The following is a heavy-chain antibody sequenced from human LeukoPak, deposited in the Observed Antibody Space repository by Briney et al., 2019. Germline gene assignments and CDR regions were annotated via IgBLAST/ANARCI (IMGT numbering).Heavy chain of an antibody. D-gene: IGHD4-17*01. CDR1: GYTFTSYG. V-gene: IGHV1-18*01. J-gene: IGHJ3*02. CDR2: ISAYNGNT. Sequence: ASVKVSCKASGYTFTSYGISWVRQAPGQGLEWMGWISAYNGNTNYAQKLQGRVTMTTDTSTSTAYMELRSLRSDDTAVYYCARDGVYGDSSYDAFDIWGQGTMVTVSS. CDR3: ARDGVYGDSSYDAFDI.